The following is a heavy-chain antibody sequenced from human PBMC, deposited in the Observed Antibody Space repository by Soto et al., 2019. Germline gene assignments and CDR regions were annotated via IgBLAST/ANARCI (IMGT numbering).Heavy chain of an antibody. Sequence: GASVKVSCKASGFTFSAYYIYWVRQAPGQGLEWIGWINPNSGGTNNAQKFQGRVTMTRDTSTSTVYMELSALISDDTAVYFCARSLLDEYISSWRSAYYGMDVWGQGTTVTVSS. CDR2: INPNSGGT. J-gene: IGHJ6*02. D-gene: IGHD2-2*01. CDR1: GFTFSAYY. CDR3: ARSLLDEYISSWRSAYYGMDV. V-gene: IGHV1-2*02.